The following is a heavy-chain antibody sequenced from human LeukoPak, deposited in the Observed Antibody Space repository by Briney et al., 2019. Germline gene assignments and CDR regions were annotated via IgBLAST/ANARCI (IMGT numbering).Heavy chain of an antibody. CDR1: GGSISSDY. CDR2: IYNSGST. D-gene: IGHD6-13*01. J-gene: IGHJ4*02. V-gene: IGHV4-59*01. CDR3: ALSSGWYGDNIDY. Sequence: SETLSLTCSVSGGSISSDYWSWIRQPPGKGLEWIGYIYNSGSTNYNPSLKSRVTIFVDTSKNQFSLKLSSVTAADTAVYYCALSSGWYGDNIDYWGQGTLVTVSS.